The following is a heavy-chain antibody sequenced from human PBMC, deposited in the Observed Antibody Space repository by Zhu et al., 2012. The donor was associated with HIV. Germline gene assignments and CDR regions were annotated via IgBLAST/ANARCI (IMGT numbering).Heavy chain of an antibody. D-gene: IGHD1-26*01. J-gene: IGHJ4*02. V-gene: IGHV4-39*01. CDR3: ARHWGVGTTRLLLYYFDL. Sequence: QVQLQESGPGLVKPSETLSLTCSVSGGSISSSSYYWGWIRQPPGKGLEWIGSIYYSGSTYYNPSLKSRVNHIRKTRPKNRFSLKLSSVTAADTAVYYCARHWGVGTTRLLLYYFDLLGAREPLVTVLL. CDR1: GGSISSSSYY. CDR2: IYYSGST.